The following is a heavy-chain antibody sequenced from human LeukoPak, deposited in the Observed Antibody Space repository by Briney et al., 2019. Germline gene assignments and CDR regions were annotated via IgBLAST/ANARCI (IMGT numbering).Heavy chain of an antibody. CDR3: ARQRFSFDP. V-gene: IGHV4-4*09. CDR1: GGSISSYY. Sequence: SETLSLTCTVSGGSISSYYWSWIRQPPGKGLEWIGYIYTSGSTNYNPPLKSRVTISVDTSKNQFSLKLSSVTAADTAVYYCARQRFSFDPWGQGTLVTVSS. D-gene: IGHD3-3*01. J-gene: IGHJ5*02. CDR2: IYTSGST.